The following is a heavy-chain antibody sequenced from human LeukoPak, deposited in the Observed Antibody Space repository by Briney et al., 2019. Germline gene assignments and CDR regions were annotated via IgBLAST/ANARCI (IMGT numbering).Heavy chain of an antibody. J-gene: IGHJ4*02. CDR3: ARDLYSGYEIFDY. V-gene: IGHV1-69*13. D-gene: IGHD5-12*01. CDR1: GGTFSSYA. Sequence: ASVKVSCKASGGTFSSYAISWVRQAPGQGLEWMGGIIPIFGTANYAQKFQGRVTITADESTSTAYMELSSLRSEDTAVYYCARDLYSGYEIFDYWGQGTLVTVSS. CDR2: IIPIFGTA.